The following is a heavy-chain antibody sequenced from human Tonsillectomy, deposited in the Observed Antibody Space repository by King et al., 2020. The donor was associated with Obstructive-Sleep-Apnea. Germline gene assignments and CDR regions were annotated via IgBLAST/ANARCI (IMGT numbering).Heavy chain of an antibody. CDR2: VYPVDSHT. V-gene: IGHV5-51*01. CDR3: ARGHYYDGLDV. J-gene: IGHJ6*02. CDR1: GYSFSRYW. Sequence: QLVQSGAEVKKPGESLKISCQGSGYSFSRYWIAWVLEMPGKGLEWMGLVYPVDSHTKYSPSFQGPDTNSADNSISTAYLQWSGLKASDTAMYFCARGHYYDGLDVWGQGTTVTVSS.